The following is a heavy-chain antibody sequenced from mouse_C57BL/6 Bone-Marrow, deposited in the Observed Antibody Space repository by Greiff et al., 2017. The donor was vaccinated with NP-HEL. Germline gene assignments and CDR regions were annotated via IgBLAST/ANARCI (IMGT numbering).Heavy chain of an antibody. V-gene: IGHV14-4*01. D-gene: IGHD2-1*01. CDR3: TTSGYYGNYQNFDY. J-gene: IGHJ2*01. Sequence: EVQLQQSGAELVRPGASVKLSCTASGFNIKDDYMHWVKQRPEQGLEWIGWIDPENGDTEYASKFQGKATITADTSSNTAYLQLSSLTSEDTAVYYCTTSGYYGNYQNFDYWGQGTTLTVSS. CDR1: GFNIKDDY. CDR2: IDPENGDT.